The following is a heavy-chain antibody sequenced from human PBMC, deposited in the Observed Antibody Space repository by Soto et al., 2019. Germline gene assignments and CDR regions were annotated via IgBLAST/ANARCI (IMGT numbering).Heavy chain of an antibody. CDR1: GFTFSSYA. CDR2: ISGSGGST. D-gene: IGHD2-2*01. V-gene: IGHV3-23*01. Sequence: GGSLRLSCAASGFTFSSYAMSWVRQAPGKGLEWVSAISGSGGSTYYADSVKGRFTISRDNSKNTLYLQMNSLRAEDTAVYYCSKDRIVVGDGSVGKPDAFDIWGQGTMVTVSS. CDR3: SKDRIVVGDGSVGKPDAFDI. J-gene: IGHJ3*02.